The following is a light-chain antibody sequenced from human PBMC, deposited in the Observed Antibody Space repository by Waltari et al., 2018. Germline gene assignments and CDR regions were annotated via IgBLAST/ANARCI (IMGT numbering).Light chain of an antibody. J-gene: IGLJ2*01. CDR2: EVS. CDR3: SSYTSSSTSVV. V-gene: IGLV2-14*01. CDR1: SSHVGGYNY. Sequence: GQSITISCTGTSSHVGGYNYVSWNQQHPGKAPKLMIYEVSNRPSGVSNRFSGSKSGNTASLTISGLQAEDEADYYCSSYTSSSTSVVFGGGTKLTVL.